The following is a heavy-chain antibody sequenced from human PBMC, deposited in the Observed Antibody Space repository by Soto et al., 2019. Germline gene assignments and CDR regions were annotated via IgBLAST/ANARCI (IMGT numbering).Heavy chain of an antibody. D-gene: IGHD4-17*01. CDR2: ISSDGSDK. Sequence: QVQLVESGGGVVQPGRSLRLSCAASGFTFNSYGMHWVRQAPGKGLEWVALISSDGSDKYYADSVKGRFTISRDNSKNTLYLQMTSLRPEETAVYYCAKDHRKPTVTTLPRYGMDDLGQGTTFTVSS. CDR1: GFTFNSYG. V-gene: IGHV3-30*18. J-gene: IGHJ6*02. CDR3: AKDHRKPTVTTLPRYGMDD.